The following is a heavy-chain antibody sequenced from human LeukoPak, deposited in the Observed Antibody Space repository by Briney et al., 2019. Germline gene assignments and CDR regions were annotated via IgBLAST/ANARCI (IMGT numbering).Heavy chain of an antibody. Sequence: GASVKVSCKASGYTFTSYGISWVRQAPGQGLEWMGRIIPILGIANYAQKFQGRVTITADKSTSTAYMELSSLRSEDTAVYYCASTNLDFWSGYYPPYYFDYWGQGTLVTVSS. CDR1: GYTFTSYG. D-gene: IGHD3-3*01. CDR3: ASTNLDFWSGYYPPYYFDY. CDR2: IIPILGIA. J-gene: IGHJ4*02. V-gene: IGHV1-69*04.